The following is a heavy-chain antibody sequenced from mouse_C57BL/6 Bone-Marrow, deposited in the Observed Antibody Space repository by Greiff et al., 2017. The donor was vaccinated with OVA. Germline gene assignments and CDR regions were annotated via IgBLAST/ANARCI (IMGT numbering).Heavy chain of an antibody. J-gene: IGHJ2*01. V-gene: IGHV5-4*01. CDR3: AGDRRGMTLVEGLYYLDY. CDR2: SSDGGSYT. D-gene: IGHD1-1*01. Sequence: EVQGVESGGGLVKPGGSLKLSCAASGFTFSSYAMSWVRQTPEKRLEWVATSSDGGSYTYYPDNVKGRFTITRDNAKNNLYLQMSHLKSEDTAMYYCAGDRRGMTLVEGLYYLDYWGQDTTLTVSS. CDR1: GFTFSSYA.